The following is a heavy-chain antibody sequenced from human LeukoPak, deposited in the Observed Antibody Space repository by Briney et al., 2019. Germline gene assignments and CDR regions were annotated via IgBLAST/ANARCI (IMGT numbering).Heavy chain of an antibody. CDR2: IYPGDSDT. V-gene: IGHV5-51*01. CDR1: GYSFTSYW. CDR3: ARRSYAHGRGGSLTFDY. D-gene: IGHD3-16*01. J-gene: IGHJ4*02. Sequence: GESLKISCKGSGYSFTSYWIGWVRQMPGKGLEWMGIIYPGDSDTRYSPSFQGQVTISADKSISTAYLQWSSLNASDTAMYYCARRSYAHGRGGSLTFDYWGQGTLVTVSS.